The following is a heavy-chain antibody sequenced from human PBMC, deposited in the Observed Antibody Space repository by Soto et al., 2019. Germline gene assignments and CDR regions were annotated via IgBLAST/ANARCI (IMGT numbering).Heavy chain of an antibody. CDR3: ARDLWGYCGADCYPLDV. D-gene: IGHD2-21*02. CDR2: MYNTGST. Sequence: QVRLQESGPGLVKPSETLSLTCTVSGGSISSYYWSWIRQPPGKGLEWIGYMYNTGSTIYNPSLKSRVTISVDTSNNQFSLKLNAVTAADTAVYYWARDLWGYCGADCYPLDVWGQGTTVTVSS. V-gene: IGHV4-59*01. CDR1: GGSISSYY. J-gene: IGHJ6*02.